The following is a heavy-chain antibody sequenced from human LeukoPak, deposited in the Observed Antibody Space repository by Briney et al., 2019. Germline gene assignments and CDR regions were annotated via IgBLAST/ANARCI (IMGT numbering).Heavy chain of an antibody. CDR1: GFTFSSYG. D-gene: IGHD2-2*01. V-gene: IGHV3-30*03. Sequence: GGSLRLSCAASGFTFSSYGMHWVRQAPGKGLEWVAVISYDGSNKYYADSVKGRFTISRDNSKNTLYLQMNSLRAEDTAVYYCATLGYCSSTSCQLAFDYWGQGTLVTVSS. J-gene: IGHJ4*02. CDR3: ATLGYCSSTSCQLAFDY. CDR2: ISYDGSNK.